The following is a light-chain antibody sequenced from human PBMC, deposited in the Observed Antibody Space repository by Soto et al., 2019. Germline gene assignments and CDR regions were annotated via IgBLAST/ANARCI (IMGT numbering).Light chain of an antibody. V-gene: IGLV2-23*01. J-gene: IGLJ1*01. CDR1: SSDFGSYNL. CDR3: CSYAGSSTLRV. Sequence: QSVLTQPASVSGSPGQSITISCTGTSSDFGSYNLVSWYQQHPGKAPKLMIYEGSKRPSGVSNRFSGSKSGNTASLTISGLQAEDEADDYCCSYAGSSTLRVFGTGTKRTVL. CDR2: EGS.